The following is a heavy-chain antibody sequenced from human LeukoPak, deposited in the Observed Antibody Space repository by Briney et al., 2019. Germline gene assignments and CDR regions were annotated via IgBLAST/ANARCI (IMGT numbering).Heavy chain of an antibody. V-gene: IGHV3-48*03. J-gene: IGHJ4*02. Sequence: GGSLRLSFAASGFTFSSYEMNWVRQAPGKGREWISYISSSNTIYYADSVKGRFTISRDNANNSLYLQMNSLRAEDTAVYYCARDHYYGSGSFDYWGQGTLVTVSS. D-gene: IGHD3-10*01. CDR1: GFTFSSYE. CDR2: ISSSNTI. CDR3: ARDHYYGSGSFDY.